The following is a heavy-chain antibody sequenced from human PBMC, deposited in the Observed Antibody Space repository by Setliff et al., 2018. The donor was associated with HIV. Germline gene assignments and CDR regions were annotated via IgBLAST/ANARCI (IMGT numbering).Heavy chain of an antibody. J-gene: IGHJ6*03. D-gene: IGHD2-15*01. Sequence: GGSLRLSCAASGFTFSDYSMNWVRQAPGKGLEWVSFIGGRFDTYYADSVKGRFTISRDNAKKSLYLQMNGLRAEDTAVYYCARGGGQYCSGGSCSSRFHYYYYYMDVWGKGTTVTVSS. CDR1: GFTFSDYS. CDR2: IGGRFDT. CDR3: ARGGGQYCSGGSCSSRFHYYYYYMDV. V-gene: IGHV3-48*01.